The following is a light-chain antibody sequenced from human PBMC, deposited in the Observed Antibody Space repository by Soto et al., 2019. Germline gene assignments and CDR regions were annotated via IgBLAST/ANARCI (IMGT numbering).Light chain of an antibody. CDR3: SSYTSSSTLGV. Sequence: ALPQPASVSGSPGQSITISCTGTSSDVGGYNYVSWYQQHPGKAPKLMIYEVSNRPSGVSNRFSGSKSGNTASLTISGLQAEDEADYYCSSYTSSSTLGVFGTGTKVTVL. CDR2: EVS. J-gene: IGLJ1*01. CDR1: SSDVGGYNY. V-gene: IGLV2-14*01.